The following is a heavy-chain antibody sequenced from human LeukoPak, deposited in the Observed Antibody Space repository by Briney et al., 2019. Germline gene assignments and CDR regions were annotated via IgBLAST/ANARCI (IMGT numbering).Heavy chain of an antibody. CDR2: ISGDGGRT. CDR3: TKNGGYSDAFDI. J-gene: IGHJ3*02. CDR1: GFIFDDYA. D-gene: IGHD3-10*01. V-gene: IGHV3-43*02. Sequence: GGSLILSCAASGFIFDDYAMHWVRQAPGKGLEWVSLISGDGGRTYYTDSVKGRFTISRDNSKHSLYLQMNSLRTEDTASYYCTKNGGYSDAFDIWGQGTMVTVSS.